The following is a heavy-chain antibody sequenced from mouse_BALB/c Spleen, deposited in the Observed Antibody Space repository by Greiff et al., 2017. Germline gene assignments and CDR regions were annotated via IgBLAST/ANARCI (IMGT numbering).Heavy chain of an antibody. V-gene: IGHV5-6*01. CDR3: ARQEGNDIFAY. D-gene: IGHD2-3*01. J-gene: IGHJ3*01. CDR1: GFTFSSYG. CDR2: ISSGGSYT. Sequence: EVHLVESGGDLVKPGGSLKLSCAASGFTFSSYGMSWVRQTPDKRLEWVATISSGGSYTYYPDSVKGRFTISRDNAKNTLYLQMSSLKSEDTAMYYCARQEGNDIFAYWGQGTLVTVSA.